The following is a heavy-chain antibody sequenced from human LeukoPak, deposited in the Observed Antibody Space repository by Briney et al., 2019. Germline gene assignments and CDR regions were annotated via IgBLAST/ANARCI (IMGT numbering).Heavy chain of an antibody. CDR2: IYHSGST. Sequence: SETLSLTCTVSGYSISSGYYWGWIRQPPGKGLEWIGSIYHSGSTYYNPSLKSRVTISVDTSKNQFSLKLSSVTAADTAVYYCARETYTFLTVPATSVYYFDYWGQGTLVTVSS. CDR1: GYSISSGYY. V-gene: IGHV4-38-2*02. J-gene: IGHJ4*02. D-gene: IGHD2-2*01. CDR3: ARETYTFLTVPATSVYYFDY.